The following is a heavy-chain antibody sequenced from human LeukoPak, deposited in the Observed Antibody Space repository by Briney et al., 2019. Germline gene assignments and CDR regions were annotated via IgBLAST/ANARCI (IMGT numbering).Heavy chain of an antibody. V-gene: IGHV1-69*04. CDR3: ARSGRWLQLVGSEYFQH. Sequence: ASVKVSCKASGGTFSSYAISWVRRAPGRGLEWMGRIIPIFGIANYAQKFQGRVTITTDKSTSTAYMELSSLRSEDTAVYYCARSGRWLQLVGSEYFQHWGQGTLVTVSS. CDR1: GGTFSSYA. D-gene: IGHD5-24*01. J-gene: IGHJ1*01. CDR2: IIPIFGIA.